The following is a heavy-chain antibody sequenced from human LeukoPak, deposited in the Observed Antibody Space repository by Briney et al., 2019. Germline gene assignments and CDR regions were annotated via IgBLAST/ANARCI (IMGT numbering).Heavy chain of an antibody. V-gene: IGHV3-23*01. CDR1: GFTFSSYA. Sequence: GGSLRLSCAASGFTFSSYAMGWVRQAPGKGLEWVSAISGTGNRTYYADSVKGRFTISRDNSKNTLYLQMNSLRAEDTAVYYCAKDRAGKDSSGYEYPAGPEFDYWGQGTLVTVSS. D-gene: IGHD3-22*01. CDR2: ISGTGNRT. CDR3: AKDRAGKDSSGYEYPAGPEFDY. J-gene: IGHJ4*02.